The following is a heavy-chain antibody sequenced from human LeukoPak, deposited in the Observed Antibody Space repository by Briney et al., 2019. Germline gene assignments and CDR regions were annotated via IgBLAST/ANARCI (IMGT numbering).Heavy chain of an antibody. J-gene: IGHJ5*02. CDR3: ARISKTYYYDSPYWFDP. V-gene: IGHV3-66*01. CDR1: GFTVSSHY. CDR2: IYSGGST. Sequence: GGSLRLSCAASGFTVSSHYMSWVRQAPGKGLEWVSVIYSGGSTYYADSVKGRFTISRDNSKNTLYPQMSSLRAEDTAVYYCARISKTYYYDSPYWFDPWGQGTLVTVSS. D-gene: IGHD3-22*01.